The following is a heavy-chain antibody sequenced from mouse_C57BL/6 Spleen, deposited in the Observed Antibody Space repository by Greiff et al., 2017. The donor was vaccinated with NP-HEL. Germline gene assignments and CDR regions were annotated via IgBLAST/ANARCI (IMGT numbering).Heavy chain of an antibody. V-gene: IGHV1-63*01. CDR2: IYPGGGYT. Sequence: QVHVKQSGAELVRPGTSVKMSCKASGYTFTNYWIGWAKQRPGHGLEWIGDIYPGGGYTNYNEKFKGKATLTADKSSSTAYMQFSSLTSEDSAIYYCARGGGTDYFDYWGQGTTLTVSS. J-gene: IGHJ2*01. CDR3: ARGGGTDYFDY. D-gene: IGHD4-1*01. CDR1: GYTFTNYW.